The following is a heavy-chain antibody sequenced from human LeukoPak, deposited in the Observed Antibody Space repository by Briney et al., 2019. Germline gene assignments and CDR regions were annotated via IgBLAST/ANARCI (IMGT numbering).Heavy chain of an antibody. CDR3: ARWADGYGDY. D-gene: IGHD5-24*01. Sequence: ASVKLSCNASGYTFTSYDFNLVRQRTGQGREWKGSMNTNSGNTGYAQKFQGRVTMTRTTSITTAYMELSSLRSEDTAVYYCARWADGYGDYWGQGTLVTVSS. V-gene: IGHV1-8*02. J-gene: IGHJ4*02. CDR2: MNTNSGNT. CDR1: GYTFTSYD.